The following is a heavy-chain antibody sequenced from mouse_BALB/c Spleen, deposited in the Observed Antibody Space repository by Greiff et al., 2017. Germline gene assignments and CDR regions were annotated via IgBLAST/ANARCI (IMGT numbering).Heavy chain of an antibody. CDR2: IRLKSNNYAT. Sequence: EVQLVESGGGLVQPGGSMKLSCVASGFTFSNYWMNWVRQSPEKGLEWVAEIRLKSNNYATHYAESVKGRFTISRDDSKSSVYLQMNNLRAEDTGIYYCTRNYYYGSSYVNYAMDYWGQGTSVTVSS. D-gene: IGHD1-1*01. V-gene: IGHV6-6*02. CDR1: GFTFSNYW. J-gene: IGHJ4*01. CDR3: TRNYYYGSSYVNYAMDY.